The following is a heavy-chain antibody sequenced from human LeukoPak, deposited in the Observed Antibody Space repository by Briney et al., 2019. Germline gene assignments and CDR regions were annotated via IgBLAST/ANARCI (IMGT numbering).Heavy chain of an antibody. Sequence: SETLSLTCSVSGGSISSSSYYWGWIRQPPGRGLEWIGSIYYSGSTYYDPSLKSRVTISVDTSKNQFSLKLSSVTAADTAVYYCARAGGDDSSGYYYFRGTGGGYYFDYWGQGTLVTVSS. CDR2: IYYSGST. V-gene: IGHV4-39*07. CDR3: ARAGGDDSSGYYYFRGTGGGYYFDY. D-gene: IGHD3-22*01. CDR1: GGSISSSSYY. J-gene: IGHJ4*02.